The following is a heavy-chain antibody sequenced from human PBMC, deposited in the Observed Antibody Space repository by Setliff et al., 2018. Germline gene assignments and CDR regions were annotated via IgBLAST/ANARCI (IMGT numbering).Heavy chain of an antibody. CDR3: ARARKTFGIAAAGRGWFDP. J-gene: IGHJ5*02. CDR2: ISGSGRNT. Sequence: PGGSLRLSCAASGLIFGNYAMNWVRQAPGKGLEWVSGISGSGRNTYYADSVKGRFTISRDNSQNTVFLQVNSLRPEDTAVYYCARARKTFGIAAAGRGWFDPWGQGTLVTVSS. D-gene: IGHD6-13*01. CDR1: GLIFGNYA. V-gene: IGHV3-23*01.